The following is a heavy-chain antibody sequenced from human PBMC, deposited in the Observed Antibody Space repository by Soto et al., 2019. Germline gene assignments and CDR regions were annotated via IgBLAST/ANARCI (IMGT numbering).Heavy chain of an antibody. CDR3: ARDDIPGIAVAKYGMDV. CDR2: IWYDGSNE. V-gene: IGHV3-33*01. J-gene: IGHJ6*02. D-gene: IGHD6-19*01. CDR1: GFIFSNFG. Sequence: GGSLRLSCAASGFIFSNFGMNWVRQAPGKXLEWVAVIWYDGSNEYYADSVKGRFTISKDNSKNTLYLQMNSLRAEDTAVYYCARDDIPGIAVAKYGMDVWGQGTTVTVSS.